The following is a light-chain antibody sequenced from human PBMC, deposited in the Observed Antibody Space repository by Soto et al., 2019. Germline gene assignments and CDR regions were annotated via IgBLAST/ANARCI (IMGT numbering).Light chain of an antibody. CDR2: DAS. CDR1: QDIRTW. J-gene: IGKJ5*01. V-gene: IGKV1-12*01. CDR3: QHATSFPIT. Sequence: DIQMTQSPSSVSASVGDRVTITCRASQDIRTWLAWYQQKPGKAPKILIYDASSLQSGVPSRFSGSGSGTYFTLTISSLQPEDFATYYCQHATSFPITFGQGTRLEIK.